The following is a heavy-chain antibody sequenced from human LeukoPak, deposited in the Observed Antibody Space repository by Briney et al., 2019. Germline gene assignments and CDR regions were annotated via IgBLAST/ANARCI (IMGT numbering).Heavy chain of an antibody. V-gene: IGHV3-48*03. D-gene: IGHD5-12*01. CDR2: SSKSATTI. Sequence: PGGSLRLSCVVSGFTFDNYAMNWVRQVPGRGREWVAHSSKSATTIDYADSVKGRFTISRDNAKNSLDLQMNSLRAEDTAVYYCARVYSAFDFGYWGQGALVTVSS. CDR1: GFTFDNYA. CDR3: ARVYSAFDFGY. J-gene: IGHJ4*02.